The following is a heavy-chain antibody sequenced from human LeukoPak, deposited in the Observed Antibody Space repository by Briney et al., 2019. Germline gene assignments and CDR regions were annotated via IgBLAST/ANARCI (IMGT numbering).Heavy chain of an antibody. CDR3: ARKVGATIHFDY. Sequence: ASVKVSCKASGYTFTGYYMHWVRQAPGQGLEWMGWINPNSGGANYAQKFQGRVTMTRDTSISTAYMELSRLRSDDTAVYYCARKVGATIHFDYWGQGTLVTVSS. V-gene: IGHV1-2*02. J-gene: IGHJ4*02. D-gene: IGHD5-12*01. CDR2: INPNSGGA. CDR1: GYTFTGYY.